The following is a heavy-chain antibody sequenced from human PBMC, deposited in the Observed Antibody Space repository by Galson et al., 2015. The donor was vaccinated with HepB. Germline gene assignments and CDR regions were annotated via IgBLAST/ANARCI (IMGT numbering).Heavy chain of an antibody. V-gene: IGHV3-43*01. Sequence: SLRLSCAASGFTFDDYTMHWVRQAPGKGLEWVSLISWDGGSTYYADTVKGRFTISRDNSKNSLYLQMNSLRTEDTALYYCAKDTSDAFDIWGQGTMVTVSS. CDR1: GFTFDDYT. CDR3: AKDTSDAFDI. CDR2: ISWDGGST. J-gene: IGHJ3*02.